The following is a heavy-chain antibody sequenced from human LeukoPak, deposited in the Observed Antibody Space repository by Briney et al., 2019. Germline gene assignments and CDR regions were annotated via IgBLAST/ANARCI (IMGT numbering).Heavy chain of an antibody. CDR1: GFTSSSYG. V-gene: IGHV3-30*02. Sequence: PGGSLRLSCAASGFTSSSYGMHWVRQAPGKGLEWVAFIRYDGSNKYYADSVKGRFTISRDNSKNTLYLQMNSLRAEDTAVYYCAKVGYGSGKSPRPLGYWGQGTLVTVSS. CDR3: AKVGYGSGKSPRPLGY. CDR2: IRYDGSNK. J-gene: IGHJ4*02. D-gene: IGHD3-10*01.